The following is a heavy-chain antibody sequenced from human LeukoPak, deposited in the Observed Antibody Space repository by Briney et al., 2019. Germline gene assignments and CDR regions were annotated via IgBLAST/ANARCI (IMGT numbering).Heavy chain of an antibody. V-gene: IGHV3-73*01. Sequence: GGSLRLSCAASGFMFSGSAIGWVRQAAGEGRQWVGRTRSRGNNYATTYIPAVKGRFTISRDDSKNTAYLLMNSLKTQDTAVYFCTRHVWDTGRDNWGRGTQVTVSA. D-gene: IGHD1-26*01. J-gene: IGHJ4*02. CDR2: TRSRGNNYAT. CDR1: GFMFSGSA. CDR3: TRHVWDTGRDN.